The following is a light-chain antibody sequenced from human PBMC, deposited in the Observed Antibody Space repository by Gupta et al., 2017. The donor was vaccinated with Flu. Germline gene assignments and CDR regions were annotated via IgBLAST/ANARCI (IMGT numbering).Light chain of an antibody. J-gene: IGKJ5*01. CDR3: MQDLQTHF. CDR1: QRLLHSSGYYY. Sequence: PVTPGEPAYSSCRSSQRLLHSSGYYYLDWDLQKPAQSQQLIIYCGSKSAYGVTDSFSGSGEGTDFTLKSSGGEDEDVGVYYVMQDLQTHFFGQGTPMDIK. V-gene: IGKV2-28*01. CDR2: CGS.